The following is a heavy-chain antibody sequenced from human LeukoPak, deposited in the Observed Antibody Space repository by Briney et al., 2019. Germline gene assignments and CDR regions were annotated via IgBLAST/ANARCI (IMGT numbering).Heavy chain of an antibody. J-gene: IGHJ5*02. CDR3: ARALDFWSGYYWFDP. D-gene: IGHD3-3*01. CDR1: GFTFSSYW. CDR2: INSDGSST. V-gene: IGHV3-74*01. Sequence: GGSLRLSCAASGFTFSSYWMHWVRQAPGKGLVWVSRINSDGSSTSYADSVKGRFTISRDNAKNTLYLQMNSLRAEDTAAYYCARALDFWSGYYWFDPWGQGTLVTVSS.